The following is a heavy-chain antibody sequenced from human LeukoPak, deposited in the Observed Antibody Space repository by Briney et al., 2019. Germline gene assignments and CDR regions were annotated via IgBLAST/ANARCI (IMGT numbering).Heavy chain of an antibody. V-gene: IGHV3-7*01. CDR2: IRQDGNAK. J-gene: IGHJ3*01. D-gene: IGHD4-17*01. CDR3: ARDGYGDSTGAFDV. CDR1: GFTFSSYG. Sequence: GGSLRLSCAASGFTFSSYGMYWVRQAPGKGLQWIANIRQDGNAKYYVDSVKGRFTISRDNAKKSVYLQMNSLRADDTAVYYCARDGYGDSTGAFDVWGQGTMVTVSS.